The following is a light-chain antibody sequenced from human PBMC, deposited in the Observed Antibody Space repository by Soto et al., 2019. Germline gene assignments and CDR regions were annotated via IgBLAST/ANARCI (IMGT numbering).Light chain of an antibody. CDR3: QSYDSSLSGVV. Sequence: QSVLTQPPSVSGAPGQRVTISCTGSSSNIGAGYNVHWYQQLPGTAPKLLIYGNSNRPSGVPDRFSGSKSGTSASLAITGLQAEDEAGYCCQSYDSSLSGVVFGGGTQLTVL. CDR1: SSNIGAGYN. V-gene: IGLV1-40*01. CDR2: GNS. J-gene: IGLJ2*01.